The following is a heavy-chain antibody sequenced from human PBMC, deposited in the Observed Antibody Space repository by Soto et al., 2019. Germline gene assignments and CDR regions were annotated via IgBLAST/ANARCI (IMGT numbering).Heavy chain of an antibody. CDR2: IIPMFGTT. J-gene: IGHJ4*02. Sequence: QVQLVLSGAEVKKPGSSVKVSCKASGGTFSSYAISWVRQAPGQGLEWMGGIIPMFGTTNYAQRFQGRVTITADESTSTAYMELSSLRSEDTAVYYCARNPYGDYAYFDYWGQGTLVTVSS. V-gene: IGHV1-69*01. D-gene: IGHD4-17*01. CDR3: ARNPYGDYAYFDY. CDR1: GGTFSSYA.